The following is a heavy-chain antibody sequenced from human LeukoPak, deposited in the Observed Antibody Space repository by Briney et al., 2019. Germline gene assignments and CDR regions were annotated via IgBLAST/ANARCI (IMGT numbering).Heavy chain of an antibody. D-gene: IGHD1-20*01. V-gene: IGHV5-10-1*04. CDR3: ARESNWKRNSGY. CDR1: GYSFTSYW. J-gene: IGHJ4*02. Sequence: PGESLKISCKGSGYSFTSYWFSWVRQLHGQGLEWMGRIDPSDYYTHYSPSLQGQVTISADKSISTAYLQWSSLKASDSAMYYCARESNWKRNSGYWGQGTLVTVSS. CDR2: IDPSDYYT.